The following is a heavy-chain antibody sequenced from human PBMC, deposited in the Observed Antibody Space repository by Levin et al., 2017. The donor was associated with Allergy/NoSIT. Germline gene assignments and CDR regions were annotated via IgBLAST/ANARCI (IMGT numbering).Heavy chain of an antibody. Sequence: ETLSLTCVASGFTFSDYSMAWVRQAPGKGLEWISYISSSRATIDYADSVKGRFTISRDNAENSLYLQMNSLRDEDTAVYYCARRGMVAGTGDYWGQGTLVTVSS. CDR3: ARRGMVAGTGDY. CDR2: ISSSRATI. J-gene: IGHJ4*02. D-gene: IGHD6-19*01. V-gene: IGHV3-48*02. CDR1: GFTFSDYS.